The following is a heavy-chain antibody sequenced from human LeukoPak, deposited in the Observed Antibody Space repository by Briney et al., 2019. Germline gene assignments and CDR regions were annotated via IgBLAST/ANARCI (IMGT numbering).Heavy chain of an antibody. D-gene: IGHD2-2*01. J-gene: IGHJ5*02. CDR1: GGAIRSGDYY. V-gene: IGHV4-30-4*08. CDR2: ISYSGNT. CDR3: ASTNCSSSNCFGANWFDP. Sequence: SRTLSLTCTVSGGAIRSGDYYWSWIRRPPGGGLEWIGYISYSGNTYYNPSLKSRVTISLDTSKSQFSLKLSSVTAADTAVYFCASTNCSSSNCFGANWFDPWGQGTLVTVSS.